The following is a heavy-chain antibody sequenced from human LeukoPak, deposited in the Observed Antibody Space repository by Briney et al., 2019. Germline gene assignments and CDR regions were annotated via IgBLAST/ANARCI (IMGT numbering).Heavy chain of an antibody. J-gene: IGHJ6*03. CDR3: ARAMGTSYGFWSGSYTVSYYYYMDV. D-gene: IGHD3-3*01. CDR2: IKQDGSEK. V-gene: IGHV3-7*01. Sequence: GGSLRLSCATFGFTFSSHSMSWVRQAPGKGLEWVANIKQDGSEKHYVDSLKGRLSISRDNTKTSLYLQMTSIRAEDTAVYYCARAMGTSYGFWSGSYTVSYYYYMDVWGKGTTVAVS. CDR1: GFTFSSHS.